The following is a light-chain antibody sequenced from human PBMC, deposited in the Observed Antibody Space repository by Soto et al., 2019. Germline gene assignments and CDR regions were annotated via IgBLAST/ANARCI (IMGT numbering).Light chain of an antibody. V-gene: IGKV3-20*01. CDR1: QSVSRSY. CDR3: QQYGSSTYT. CDR2: DAS. Sequence: EIVLTQSPGTVSLSPGERATLSCRASQSVSRSYLAWYQLKPGQAPRLLIYDASSRATGIPDRFSGSGSGTDFTLTISRLEPEDFAVYYCQQYGSSTYTFGQGTKLEIK. J-gene: IGKJ2*01.